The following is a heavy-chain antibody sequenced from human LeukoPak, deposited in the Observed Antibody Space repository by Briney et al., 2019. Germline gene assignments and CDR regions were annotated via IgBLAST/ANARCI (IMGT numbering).Heavy chain of an antibody. V-gene: IGHV3-48*01. D-gene: IGHD3-22*01. CDR1: GFTFSTYT. J-gene: IGHJ4*02. Sequence: GGSLRLSCAASGFTFSTYTMNWVRQAPGKGLEWVSYISSSSSTIYYADSVKGRFTISRDNAKNSLYLQMNSLRAEDTAVYYCATDSSGSFDYWGQGTLVTVSS. CDR3: ATDSSGSFDY. CDR2: ISSSSSTI.